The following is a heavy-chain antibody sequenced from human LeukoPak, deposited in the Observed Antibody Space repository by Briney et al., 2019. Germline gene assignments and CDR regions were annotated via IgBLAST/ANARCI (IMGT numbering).Heavy chain of an antibody. D-gene: IGHD3-22*01. CDR3: ARDAGLGYYDSSGYYLDY. CDR2: ISSTSGYI. V-gene: IGHV3-21*01. J-gene: IGHJ4*02. CDR1: GFTFSSYS. Sequence: PGVSLRLSCAACGFTFSSYSMNWVRQAPGKGLEWVSSISSTSGYIYYADSVKGRFTISRDNAKNSLYLQMNSLRAEDTAVYYCARDAGLGYYDSSGYYLDYWGQGTLVTVSS.